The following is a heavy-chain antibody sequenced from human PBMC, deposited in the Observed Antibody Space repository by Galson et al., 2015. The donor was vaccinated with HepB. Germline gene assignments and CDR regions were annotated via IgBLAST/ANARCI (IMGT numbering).Heavy chain of an antibody. J-gene: IGHJ4*02. D-gene: IGHD2-2*01. Sequence: SLRLSCAASGFTFSSYWMHWVRQAPGKGLVWVSRIKTDGSYTSYADSVKGRFTISRDNAKNTVYLEMNSLRTEDMSIYYCVRSSNFDTWGQGTLVTVSS. CDR2: IKTDGSYT. CDR3: VRSSNFDT. V-gene: IGHV3-74*01. CDR1: GFTFSSYW.